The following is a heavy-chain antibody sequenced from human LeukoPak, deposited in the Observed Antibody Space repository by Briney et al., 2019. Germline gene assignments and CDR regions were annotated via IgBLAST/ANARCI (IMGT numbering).Heavy chain of an antibody. CDR1: GYTFTGYY. D-gene: IGHD2-15*01. CDR3: ARDGVVVAPFYYYYGMDV. Sequence: GASVTVSCKASGYTFTGYYMHWVRQAPGQGLEWMGWINPNSGGTNYAQKFQGRVTMTRDTSISIAYMELSRLRSDDTAVYYCARDGVVVAPFYYYYGMDVWGQGTTVTVSS. CDR2: INPNSGGT. J-gene: IGHJ6*02. V-gene: IGHV1-2*02.